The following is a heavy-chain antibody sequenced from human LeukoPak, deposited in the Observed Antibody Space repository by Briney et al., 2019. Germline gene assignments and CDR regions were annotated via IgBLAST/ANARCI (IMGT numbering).Heavy chain of an antibody. V-gene: IGHV4-34*01. J-gene: IGHJ5*02. CDR1: GGSFSGYY. D-gene: IGHD2-15*01. CDR3: ARVKAGYCSGGSCGDRAPYNWFDP. CDR2: INHSGST. Sequence: SETLSLTCAVYGGSFSGYYWSGIGQPPGKGLEWIGEINHSGSTNYNPSLKSRVTISEDTSKNHYAPNLGSVTAADTAVYYCARVKAGYCSGGSCGDRAPYNWFDPWGQGSLVTVYS.